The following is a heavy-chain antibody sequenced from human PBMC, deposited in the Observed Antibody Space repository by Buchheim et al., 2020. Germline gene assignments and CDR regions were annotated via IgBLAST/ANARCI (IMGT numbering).Heavy chain of an antibody. J-gene: IGHJ6*02. D-gene: IGHD1-26*01. CDR3: AKDIGPYSESDYYSYFYGMDV. V-gene: IGHV3-30*18. Sequence: QVQLVESGGGVVQPGRSLRLSCAASGFTFTSYGMHWVRQAPGKGLEWVAVTSYDGSNKYYADSVKGRFSISRDNSRNTLYLQMNSLRVEDTALYYCAKDIGPYSESDYYSYFYGMDVWGQGTT. CDR1: GFTFTSYG. CDR2: TSYDGSNK.